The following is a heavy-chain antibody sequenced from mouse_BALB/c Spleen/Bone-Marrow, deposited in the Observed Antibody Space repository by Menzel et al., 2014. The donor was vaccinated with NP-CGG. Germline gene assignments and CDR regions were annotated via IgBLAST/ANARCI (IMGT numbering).Heavy chain of an antibody. CDR2: IDPANGNT. D-gene: IGHD2-2*01. J-gene: IGHJ4*01. CDR1: GYNVKDTY. V-gene: IGHV14-3*02. Sequence: EGQLQQSGAEFGKPGASVKLSCTASGYNVKDTYMQWVKQRPEQGLEWIGRIDPANGNTQYDPTFQGKATITTDTSSNAAYVQLRSLTSEDAAFYFYTRERYVYGSVAFDYWGQGTTTNVSS. CDR3: TRERYVYGSVAFDY.